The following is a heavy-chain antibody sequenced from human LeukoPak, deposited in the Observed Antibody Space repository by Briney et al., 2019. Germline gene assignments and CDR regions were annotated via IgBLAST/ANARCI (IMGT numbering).Heavy chain of an antibody. Sequence: GGSLRLSCAASGFTVSNNYMTWVRQAPGKGLEWLSVIYSDGRTFYPDSVKDRFIISRDSSKNTLYLQMSSLRAEDTAVYYCAKLVVVMGSIDYFDYWGQGTLVTVSS. D-gene: IGHD2-15*01. J-gene: IGHJ4*02. CDR1: GFTVSNNY. CDR3: AKLVVVMGSIDYFDY. V-gene: IGHV3-66*01. CDR2: IYSDGRT.